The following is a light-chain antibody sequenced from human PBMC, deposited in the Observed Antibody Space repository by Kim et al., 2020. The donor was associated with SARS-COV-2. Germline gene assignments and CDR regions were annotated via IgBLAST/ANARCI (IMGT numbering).Light chain of an antibody. CDR1: QSISSW. V-gene: IGKV1-5*03. Sequence: ASVGERVTSKCRDSQSISSWLDWYQQKPGKAPKLLIYKASSLQTGVPSRFSGSGSGTEFTLTISSLQPDDFATDYCQQYNSYSWTFGQGTKVDIK. CDR3: QQYNSYSWT. J-gene: IGKJ1*01. CDR2: KAS.